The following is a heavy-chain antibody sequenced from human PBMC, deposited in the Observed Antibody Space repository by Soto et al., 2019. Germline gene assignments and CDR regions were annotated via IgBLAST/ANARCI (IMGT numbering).Heavy chain of an antibody. CDR2: IDPSDSYT. D-gene: IGHD5-18*01. CDR1: GYSFTSYW. Sequence: GESLKISCKGSGYSFTSYWISWVRQMPGKGLEWMGRIDPSDSYTNYSPSFQGHVTISADKSISTAYLQWSSLKASDTAMYYCYTAMEDYYYGMDVWGQGTTVTVSS. CDR3: YTAMEDYYYGMDV. J-gene: IGHJ6*02. V-gene: IGHV5-10-1*01.